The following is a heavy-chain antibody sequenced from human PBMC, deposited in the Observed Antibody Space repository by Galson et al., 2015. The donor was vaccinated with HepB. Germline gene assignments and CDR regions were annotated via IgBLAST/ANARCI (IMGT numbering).Heavy chain of an antibody. CDR1: GFTFSSAW. CDR2: IKSKTDGGTT. J-gene: IGHJ4*02. CDR3: TTSPATLGVAYYYDSSGYYGPFDY. V-gene: IGHV3-15*01. D-gene: IGHD3-22*01. Sequence: SLRLSCAASGFTFSSAWMSWVRQAPGKGLEWVGRIKSKTDGGTTDYAAPVKGRFTISRDDSKNTLYLQMNSLKTEDTAVYYCTTSPATLGVAYYYDSSGYYGPFDYWGQGTLVTVSS.